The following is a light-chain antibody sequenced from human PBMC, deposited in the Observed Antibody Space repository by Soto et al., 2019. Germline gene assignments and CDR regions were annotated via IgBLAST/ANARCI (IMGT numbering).Light chain of an antibody. V-gene: IGKV3-11*01. CDR3: QQRRSWPIT. Sequence: EIVLTQSPATLSLSPGERATLSCRASQTVDNYLAWYQQKPGQAPRLLIYDASNRATGIPARFSGSGSETDFTLSISSLEPEDLAFYYCQQRRSWPITFGQGTRLEIK. CDR1: QTVDNY. CDR2: DAS. J-gene: IGKJ5*01.